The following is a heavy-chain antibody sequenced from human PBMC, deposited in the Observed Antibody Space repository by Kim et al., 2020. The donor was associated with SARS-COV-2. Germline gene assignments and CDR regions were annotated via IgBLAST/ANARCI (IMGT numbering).Heavy chain of an antibody. CDR1: GYTLTELS. D-gene: IGHD6-19*01. Sequence: ASVKVSCKLSGYTLTELSIHWVRQAPGKGLEWMGGFDEEGAKTIYTQKFQGRVTMTEDTSTDTAYMEVRSLTFEDTAVYYCATALPAAVGGQFHYYYAMDVWGRGTTVTVSS. V-gene: IGHV1-24*01. J-gene: IGHJ6*02. CDR3: ATALPAAVGGQFHYYYAMDV. CDR2: FDEEGAKT.